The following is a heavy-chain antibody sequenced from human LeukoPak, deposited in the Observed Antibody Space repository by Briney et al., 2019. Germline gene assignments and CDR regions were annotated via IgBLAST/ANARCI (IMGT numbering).Heavy chain of an antibody. D-gene: IGHD6-19*01. CDR3: ARGRRSSGRHDAFDI. Sequence: PSETLSLTCAVYIGSFSGYYWSWIRQPPGTGLEWIGEINHSGSTNYNPSLKSRVTTSADTSMNQFSLRLSSVTAADTAVYYCARGRRSSGRHDAFDIWGQGTMVTVSS. CDR1: IGSFSGYY. V-gene: IGHV4-34*01. CDR2: INHSGST. J-gene: IGHJ3*02.